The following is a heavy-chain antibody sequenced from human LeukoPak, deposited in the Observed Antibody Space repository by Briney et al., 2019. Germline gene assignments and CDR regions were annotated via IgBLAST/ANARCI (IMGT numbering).Heavy chain of an antibody. CDR2: ISYDGSNK. CDR1: GFTFSSYA. J-gene: IGHJ4*02. CDR3: ARSSIAAAGY. V-gene: IGHV3-30-3*01. D-gene: IGHD6-13*01. Sequence: GGSLRLSCAASGFTFSSYAMHWVRQAPGKGLEWVAVISYDGSNKYYADSVKGRFTISRDNSKNTLYLQMNSLRAEDTAVYYCARSSIAAAGYWGQGTLVTVSS.